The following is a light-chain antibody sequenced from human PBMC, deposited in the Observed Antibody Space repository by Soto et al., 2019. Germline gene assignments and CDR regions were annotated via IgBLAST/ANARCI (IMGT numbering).Light chain of an antibody. CDR3: SSFTSNTSYV. Sequence: QSVLTQPASVSGSPGQSIAISCTGTSSDVGSYKSVSWYQQYPGKAPKLMIHDVNNLPSGISDRFSGSKSGNTASLTISGLQAEDEADYYCSSFTSNTSYVFGTGTKLTVL. V-gene: IGLV2-14*03. J-gene: IGLJ1*01. CDR2: DVN. CDR1: SSDVGSYKS.